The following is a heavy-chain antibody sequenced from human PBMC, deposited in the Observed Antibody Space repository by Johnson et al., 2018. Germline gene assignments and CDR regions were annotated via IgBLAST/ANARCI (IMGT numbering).Heavy chain of an antibody. CDR3: AKDRPHSGSYSRDAFDI. J-gene: IGHJ3*02. CDR2: ISSSSSYI. D-gene: IGHD1-26*01. Sequence: VQLVESGGGLVKPGGSLRLSCAASGFTFSSYSMTWVRQAPGTGLEWVSSISSSSSYIYYADSLKGRFPISRDNSKTMLYPQRNRLRGEDTAIYYCAKDRPHSGSYSRDAFDIWGQGTMVTVSS. V-gene: IGHV3-21*04. CDR1: GFTFSSYS.